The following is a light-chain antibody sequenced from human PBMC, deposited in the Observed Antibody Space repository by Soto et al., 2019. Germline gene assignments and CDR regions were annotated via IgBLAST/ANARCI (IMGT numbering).Light chain of an antibody. Sequence: QSVLTQPASVSGSPGQSITISCTGTSSDIGHYDYVSWYQQHPGKAPKLMIYHVTYRPSGVSNGYSCSKSGNSASLTISGLHADDDADYYCCSLTTSHTYVFGSGTKLTVL. CDR2: HVT. CDR3: CSLTTSHTYV. J-gene: IGLJ1*01. V-gene: IGLV2-14*03. CDR1: SSDIGHYDY.